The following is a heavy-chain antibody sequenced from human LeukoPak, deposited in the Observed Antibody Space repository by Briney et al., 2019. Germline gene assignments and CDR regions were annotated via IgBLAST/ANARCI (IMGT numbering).Heavy chain of an antibody. CDR3: AKESPHYDY. CDR1: GFTFSNYA. Sequence: GGSLRLSCAASGFTFSNYAMSWVRQAPGKGLEWVSVISGNSISTYYADSVKGRSTISRDNSKNTLYLQMNSLRAEDTAVYYCAKESPHYDYWGQGTLVTVSS. J-gene: IGHJ4*02. CDR2: ISGNSIST. V-gene: IGHV3-23*01.